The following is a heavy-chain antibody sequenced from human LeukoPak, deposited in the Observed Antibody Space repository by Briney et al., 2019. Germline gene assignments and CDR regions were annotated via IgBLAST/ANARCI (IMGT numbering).Heavy chain of an antibody. J-gene: IGHJ6*02. V-gene: IGHV1-69*13. CDR3: ARDQWPFYYDSSGYHYYYGMDV. Sequence: SVKVSCKASGGTFISYAISWVRQAPGQGLEWMGGIIPIFGTANYAQKFQGRVTITADESTSTAYMELSSLRSEDTAEYYCARDQWPFYYDSSGYHYYYGMDVWGQGTTVTVSS. D-gene: IGHD3-22*01. CDR2: IIPIFGTA. CDR1: GGTFISYA.